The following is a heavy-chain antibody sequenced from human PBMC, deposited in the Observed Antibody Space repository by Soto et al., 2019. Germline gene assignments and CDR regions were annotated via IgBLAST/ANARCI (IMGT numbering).Heavy chain of an antibody. CDR2: IYYSGST. D-gene: IGHD3-10*01. Sequence: SENLYLTCTVSGGSISSSSYYWGWIRQPPGKGLEWIGSIYYSGSTYYNPSLKSRVTISVDTSKNQFSLKLSSVTAADTAVDYCASQAYYYCSGSYLSGSYDYYGMDVLGQGTTVT. J-gene: IGHJ6*02. V-gene: IGHV4-39*01. CDR3: ASQAYYYCSGSYLSGSYDYYGMDV. CDR1: GGSISSSSYY.